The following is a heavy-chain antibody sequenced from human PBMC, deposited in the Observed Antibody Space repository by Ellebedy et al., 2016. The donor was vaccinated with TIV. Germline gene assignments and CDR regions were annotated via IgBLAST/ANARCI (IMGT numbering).Heavy chain of an antibody. Sequence: ASVKVSXXASGYTFTGYYMHWVRQAPGQGLEWMGWINPNSGGTNYAQKFQGRVTMTRDTSISTAYMELSRLRSDDTAVYYCATSPNPKSRRVHFQHWGQGTLVTVSS. CDR1: GYTFTGYY. V-gene: IGHV1-2*02. D-gene: IGHD1-1*01. J-gene: IGHJ1*01. CDR3: ATSPNPKSRRVHFQH. CDR2: INPNSGGT.